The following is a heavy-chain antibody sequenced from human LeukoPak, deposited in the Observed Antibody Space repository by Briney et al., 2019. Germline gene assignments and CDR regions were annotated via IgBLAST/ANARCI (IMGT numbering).Heavy chain of an antibody. CDR3: ARAPYGARFDY. V-gene: IGHV4-59*01. Sequence: PSETLSLTCTVSGISISSYYWSWLRQPPGKGLEWIGYIYYSDNIKYNSSLKSRVTISEDTSKNQFSLNLTSVTAADTAVYYCARAPYGARFDYWGQGTLVTVSS. D-gene: IGHD3-10*01. J-gene: IGHJ4*02. CDR2: IYYSDNI. CDR1: GISISSYY.